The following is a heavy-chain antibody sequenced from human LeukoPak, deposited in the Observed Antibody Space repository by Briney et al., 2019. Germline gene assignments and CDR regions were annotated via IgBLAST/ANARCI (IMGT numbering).Heavy chain of an antibody. CDR1: GGSISSYY. J-gene: IGHJ4*02. CDR3: AADWGFSYFDY. V-gene: IGHV4-59*01. Sequence: PSETLSLTCTVSGGSISSYYWSWIRQPPGKGLEWIGYIYYSGNTNYNPSLKSRVTISVDTSKNQFSLKLSSVTAADTAVYYCAADWGFSYFDYWGQGTLVTVSS. D-gene: IGHD7-27*01. CDR2: IYYSGNT.